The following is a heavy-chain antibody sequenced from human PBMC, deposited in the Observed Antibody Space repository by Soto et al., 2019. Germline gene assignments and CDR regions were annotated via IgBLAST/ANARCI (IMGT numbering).Heavy chain of an antibody. J-gene: IGHJ4*02. V-gene: IGHV1-3*01. CDR2: INAGNGNT. Sequence: XSVKVSFNASGYTFTSYAMHWVRQAPGQRLEWMGWINAGNGNTKYSQKFQGRVTITRDTSASTAYMEMSSLRSEDAAVYYCARGGEPIDYWGQGTLVTVSS. D-gene: IGHD2-21*01. CDR3: ARGGEPIDY. CDR1: GYTFTSYA.